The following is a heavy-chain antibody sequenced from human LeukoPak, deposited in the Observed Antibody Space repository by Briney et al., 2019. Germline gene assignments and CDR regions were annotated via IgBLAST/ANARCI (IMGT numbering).Heavy chain of an antibody. CDR2: ISSSSSYI. Sequence: PGGSLRLSCAASGFTFSSYSMNWVRQAPGKGLEWVSSISSSSSYIYYADSVKGRFTISRDNAKNSLYLQMNSLRAEDTAVYYCARPSSDDYGDYVRAGDYYYYYGMDVWGQGTTVTVSS. V-gene: IGHV3-21*01. D-gene: IGHD4-17*01. CDR1: GFTFSSYS. J-gene: IGHJ6*02. CDR3: ARPSSDDYGDYVRAGDYYYYYGMDV.